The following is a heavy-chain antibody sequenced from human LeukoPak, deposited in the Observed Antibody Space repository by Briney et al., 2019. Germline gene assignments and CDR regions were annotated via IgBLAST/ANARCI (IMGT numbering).Heavy chain of an antibody. J-gene: IGHJ4*02. Sequence: GGSLRLSCAASGITFSTSGMHWVRQAPGKGLEWVAFIWSDGSNKYHADSVKGRFTISRDNSKNTLYLQMNSLTTEDTAVYYCARVASDSSGWYHFDYWGQGTLVTVSS. CDR2: IWSDGSNK. CDR3: ARVASDSSGWYHFDY. D-gene: IGHD6-19*01. CDR1: GITFSTSG. V-gene: IGHV3-33*01.